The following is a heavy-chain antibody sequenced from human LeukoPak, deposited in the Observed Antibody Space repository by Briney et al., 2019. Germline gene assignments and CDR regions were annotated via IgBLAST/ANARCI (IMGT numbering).Heavy chain of an antibody. CDR3: AKPIEEGDYGPHPLDY. D-gene: IGHD4-17*01. V-gene: IGHV3-23*01. CDR2: ISGSGGST. CDR1: GFTFSSYA. J-gene: IGHJ4*02. Sequence: PGGYLRLSCAASGFTFSSYAMSWVRQAPGKGPEWVSAISGSGGSTYYADSVKGRFTISRDNSKNTLYLQMNSLRAEDTAVYYCAKPIEEGDYGPHPLDYWGQGTLVTVSS.